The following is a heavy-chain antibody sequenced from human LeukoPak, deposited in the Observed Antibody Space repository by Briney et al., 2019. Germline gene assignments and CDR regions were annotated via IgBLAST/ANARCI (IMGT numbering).Heavy chain of an antibody. D-gene: IGHD6-13*01. Sequence: SETLSLTCAVYGGSFSGYYWSWIRQPPGKGLEWIGEINHSGSTNYNPSLKSRVTISVDTSKNQFSLKLSSVTAADTAVYYCARESGYTYGAWGQGTLVTVSS. J-gene: IGHJ4*02. CDR1: GGSFSGYY. CDR3: ARESGYTYGA. V-gene: IGHV4-34*01. CDR2: INHSGST.